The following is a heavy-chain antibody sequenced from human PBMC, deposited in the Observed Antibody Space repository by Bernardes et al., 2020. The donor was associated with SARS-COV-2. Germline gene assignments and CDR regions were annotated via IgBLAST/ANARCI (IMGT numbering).Heavy chain of an antibody. CDR2: IYYSGST. D-gene: IGHD3-10*01. CDR3: ARAQYGSGIPYYYGMDV. CDR1: GGSISSGGYY. V-gene: IGHV4-31*03. J-gene: IGHJ6*02. Sequence: SLTCTVSGGSISSGGYYWSWIRQHPGKGLEWIGYIYYSGSTYYNPSLKSRVTISVDTSKNQFSLKLSSVTAADTAVYYCARAQYGSGIPYYYGMDVWGQGTTVTVSS.